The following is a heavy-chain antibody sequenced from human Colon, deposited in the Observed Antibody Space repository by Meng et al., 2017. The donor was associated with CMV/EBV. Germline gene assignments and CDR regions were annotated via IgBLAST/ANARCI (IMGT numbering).Heavy chain of an antibody. V-gene: IGHV1-18*01. CDR3: ARDEMNIVVPGAAPFDY. D-gene: IGHD2-2*01. CDR1: GYTFTNYG. CDR2: ISAYNGDT. J-gene: IGHJ4*02. Sequence: ASVKVSCKASGYTFTNYGISWVRQAPGQGLEWMGWISAYNGDTNYAQNLQVRVTMTTDTSTSTAYMELRSLRSDDTAVYYCARDEMNIVVPGAAPFDYWGQGTLVTVSS.